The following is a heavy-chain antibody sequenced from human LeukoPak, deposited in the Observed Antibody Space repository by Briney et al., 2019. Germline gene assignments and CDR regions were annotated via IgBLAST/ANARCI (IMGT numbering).Heavy chain of an antibody. CDR3: ARADSSGWWGKFGY. D-gene: IGHD6-19*01. Sequence: PGGSLRLSCAASGFTFSSYAMHWVRQAPGKGLEWVAVISYDGSNKYYADSVKGRFTISRDNSKNTLYLQMNSLRAEDTAVYYCARADSSGWWGKFGYWGQGTLVTVSS. CDR2: ISYDGSNK. J-gene: IGHJ4*02. CDR1: GFTFSSYA. V-gene: IGHV3-30*01.